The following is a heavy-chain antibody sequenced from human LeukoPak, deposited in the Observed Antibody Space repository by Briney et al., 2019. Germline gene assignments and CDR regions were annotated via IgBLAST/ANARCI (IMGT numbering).Heavy chain of an antibody. CDR2: INPNSGGT. CDR3: ARDLAVTGHAFFDY. J-gene: IGHJ4*02. Sequence: ASVKVSCKASGYTFTGYYMHWVRQAPGQGLEWMGWINPNSGGTNYAQKFQGRVTMTRDTSISTAYMELSRLRSDDTAVYYCARDLAVTGHAFFDYWGQGTLVTVSS. V-gene: IGHV1-2*02. CDR1: GYTFTGYY. D-gene: IGHD2-21*02.